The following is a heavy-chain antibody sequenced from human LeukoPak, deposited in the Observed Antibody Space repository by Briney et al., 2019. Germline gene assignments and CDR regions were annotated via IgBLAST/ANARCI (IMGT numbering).Heavy chain of an antibody. V-gene: IGHV3-23*01. CDR2: ISGSGGST. D-gene: IGHD3-22*01. J-gene: IGHJ4*02. CDR3: AKDLSSGYYGPGGD. CDR1: GFTFSSYG. Sequence: GGSLRLSCAASGFTFSSYGMSWVRQAPGKGLEWVSAISGSGGSTYYADSVKGRFTISRDNSKNTLYLQMNSLRAEDTAVYYCAKDLSSGYYGPGGDWGPGTLVTVSS.